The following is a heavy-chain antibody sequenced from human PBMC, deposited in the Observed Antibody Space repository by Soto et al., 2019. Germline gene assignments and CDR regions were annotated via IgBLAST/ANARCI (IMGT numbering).Heavy chain of an antibody. CDR3: AHWYYYDSSGYYRYYFDY. CDR1: GFSLSTSGVG. V-gene: IGHV2-5*02. D-gene: IGHD3-22*01. CDR2: IYWDDDK. J-gene: IGHJ4*02. Sequence: QITLKESGPTLVKPTQTLTLTCTFSGFSLSTSGVGVGWIRQPPGKALEWLALIYWDDDKRYSPSLKSRLTITKDTSKNQGVLTMTNMDPVDTATYYCAHWYYYDSSGYYRYYFDYWGQGTLVTVSS.